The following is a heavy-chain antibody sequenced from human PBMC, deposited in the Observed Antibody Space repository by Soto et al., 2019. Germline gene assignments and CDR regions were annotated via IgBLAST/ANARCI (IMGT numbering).Heavy chain of an antibody. CDR1: GFTFDDYA. Sequence: VQLLESGGGLVLPGGSLRLSCAASGFTFDDYAMHWVRQAPGKGLEWVSSISWHGGNKAYADSVKGRFTISRDNAKSSLYLQVNSLTAEDTALYYCVKDGDKAAIFPYFDHWGQGTLVTVSS. CDR3: VKDGDKAAIFPYFDH. V-gene: IGHV3-9*01. CDR2: ISWHGGNK. J-gene: IGHJ4*02. D-gene: IGHD6-13*01.